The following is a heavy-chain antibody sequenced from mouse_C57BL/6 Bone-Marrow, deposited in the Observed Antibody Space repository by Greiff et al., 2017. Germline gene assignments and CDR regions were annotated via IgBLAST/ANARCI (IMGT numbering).Heavy chain of an antibody. CDR3: ASLDYYGSSPYFDY. Sequence: EVQRVESGGGLVKPGGSLKLSCAASGFTFSSYTMSWVRQTPEKRLEWVATISGGGGNTYYPDSVKGRFTISRDNAKNTLYLQMSRLRSEDTALYCCASLDYYGSSPYFDYWGQGTTLTVSS. J-gene: IGHJ2*01. V-gene: IGHV5-9*01. CDR2: ISGGGGNT. D-gene: IGHD1-1*01. CDR1: GFTFSSYT.